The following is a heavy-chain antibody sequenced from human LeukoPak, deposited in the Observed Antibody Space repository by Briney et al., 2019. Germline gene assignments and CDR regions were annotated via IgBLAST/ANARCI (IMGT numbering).Heavy chain of an antibody. V-gene: IGHV4-39*01. D-gene: IGHD5-18*01. CDR3: APHTAYSYGLSS. CDR2: IYYSGST. CDR1: GGSISSSSYY. J-gene: IGHJ5*02. Sequence: SETLSLTCTVSGGSISSSSYYWGWIRQPPGKGLEWIGSIYYSGSTYYNPSLKSRVTISVDTSKNQFSLKLSSVTAADTAVYYCAPHTAYSYGLSSWGRGTLVTVSS.